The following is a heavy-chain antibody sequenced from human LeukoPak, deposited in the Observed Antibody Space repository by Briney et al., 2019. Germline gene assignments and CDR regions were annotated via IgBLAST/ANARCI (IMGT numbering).Heavy chain of an antibody. CDR3: AKTPKWLLLEGAFDI. CDR1: GFTFSSYG. J-gene: IGHJ3*02. Sequence: GGSLRLSCAASGFTFSSYGMSWVRQAPGKGLEWVSAISGSGGSTCYADSVKGRFTISRDNSKNTLYLQMNSLRAEDTAVYYCAKTPKWLLLEGAFDIWGQGTMVTVSS. D-gene: IGHD3-22*01. V-gene: IGHV3-23*01. CDR2: ISGSGGST.